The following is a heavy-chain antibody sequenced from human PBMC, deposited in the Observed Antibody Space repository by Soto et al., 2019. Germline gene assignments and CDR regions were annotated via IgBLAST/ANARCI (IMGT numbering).Heavy chain of an antibody. CDR2: FVPLFGTT. Sequence: QLVQSGSEVKKPGSSVKVSCQASGGTFSGYVVTWVRQAPGQGLEWMGEFVPLFGTTNYAQRFSGRITITAEESTRTAYMELRTLSSDDTAVYYCATHGLGVSSPPYFDHWGQGTLVTVSS. V-gene: IGHV1-69*01. CDR3: ATHGLGVSSPPYFDH. CDR1: GGTFSGYV. D-gene: IGHD3-16*01. J-gene: IGHJ4*02.